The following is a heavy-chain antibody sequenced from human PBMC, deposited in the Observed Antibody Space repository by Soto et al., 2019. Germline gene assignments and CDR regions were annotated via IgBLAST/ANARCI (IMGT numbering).Heavy chain of an antibody. V-gene: IGHV4-59*01. Sequence: QVQLQESGPGLVKPSETLSLTCTVSGGSISSYYWSWIRQPPGKGLECIGYIYYSGSTKYNPSLKSRVTISVDTSKNQFALKLSSVTAADTAVYSCARRYGYAFDIWGQGTMVTVSS. CDR1: GGSISSYY. J-gene: IGHJ3*02. D-gene: IGHD4-17*01. CDR3: ARRYGYAFDI. CDR2: IYYSGST.